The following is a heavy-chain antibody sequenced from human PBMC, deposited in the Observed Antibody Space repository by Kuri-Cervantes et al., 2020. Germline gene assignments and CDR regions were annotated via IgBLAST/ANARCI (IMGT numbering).Heavy chain of an antibody. J-gene: IGHJ6*02. Sequence: SETLSLTCAVSGGSISSGGYSWSWIRQPPGKGLEWIGYIYHSGSTYYNPSLKSRVTISVDRSKNQFSLKLSSVTAADTAVYYCARAESTGMDVWGQGTTVTVSS. CDR3: ARAESTGMDV. V-gene: IGHV4-30-2*01. CDR2: IYHSGST. CDR1: GGSISSGGYS.